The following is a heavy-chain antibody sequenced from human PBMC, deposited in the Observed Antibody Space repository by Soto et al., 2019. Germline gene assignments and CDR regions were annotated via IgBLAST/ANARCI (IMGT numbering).Heavy chain of an antibody. D-gene: IGHD2-2*01. J-gene: IGHJ6*03. CDR1: GGSISSYY. CDR3: ASCSTGDYYYMDV. Sequence: SETLSLTCTVSGGSISSYYWSWIRQPPGKGLEWIGYIYYSGSTNYNPSLKSRVTISVDTSKNQFSLKLSSVTAADTAVYYCASCSTGDYYYMDVWGKGTTVTVSS. CDR2: IYYSGST. V-gene: IGHV4-59*08.